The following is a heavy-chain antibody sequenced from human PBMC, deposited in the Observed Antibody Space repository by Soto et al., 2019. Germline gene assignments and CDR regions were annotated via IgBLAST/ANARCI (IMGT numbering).Heavy chain of an antibody. CDR3: AREPHSYGYNYYYYYGMDV. CDR1: GYTFTSYG. CDR2: ISAYNGNT. D-gene: IGHD5-18*01. V-gene: IGHV1-18*01. Sequence: ASVKVSCKASGYTFTSYGISWVRQAPGQGLEWMGWISAYNGNTNYAQKLRGRVTMTTDTSTSTAYMELRSLRSDDTAVYYCAREPHSYGYNYYYYYGMDVWGQGTTVTVSS. J-gene: IGHJ6*02.